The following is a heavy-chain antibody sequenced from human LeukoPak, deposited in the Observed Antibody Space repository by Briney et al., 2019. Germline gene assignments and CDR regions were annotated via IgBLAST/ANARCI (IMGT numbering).Heavy chain of an antibody. CDR3: AKSDYPIVGATSMDY. V-gene: IGHV3-33*06. Sequence: GGSLRLSCAASGFTFSIYGMHWVRQAPGKGLEWVAVIWYDGSNKYYADSVKGRLTISRDNSKNTLYLQMNSLRAEDTAVYYCAKSDYPIVGATSMDYWGQGTLVTVSS. CDR1: GFTFSIYG. D-gene: IGHD1-26*01. J-gene: IGHJ4*02. CDR2: IWYDGSNK.